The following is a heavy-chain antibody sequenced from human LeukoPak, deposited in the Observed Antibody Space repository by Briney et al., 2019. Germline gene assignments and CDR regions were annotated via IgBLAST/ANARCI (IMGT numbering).Heavy chain of an antibody. CDR1: GGSFSDYY. CDR2: INHSGST. D-gene: IGHD3-10*01. CDR3: ARHKGYYGSGSYWNYYYYMDV. J-gene: IGHJ6*03. Sequence: SETLSLTCAVYGGSFSDYYWSWIRQPPGKGLEWIGEINHSGSTNYNPSLKSRVTISVDTSKNQFSLKLSSVTAADTAVYYCARHKGYYGSGSYWNYYYYMDVWGKGTTVTVSS. V-gene: IGHV4-34*01.